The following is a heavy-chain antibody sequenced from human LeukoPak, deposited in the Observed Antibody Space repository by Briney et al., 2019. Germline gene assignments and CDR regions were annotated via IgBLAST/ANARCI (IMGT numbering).Heavy chain of an antibody. CDR2: ISSSSSYI. D-gene: IGHD6-13*01. CDR3: ARWDSRDYYYYMDV. Sequence: GGSLRLSCAASGFTFSSYSMNWARQAPGKGLEWVSSISSSSSYIYYADSVKGRFTISRDNAKNSLYLQMNSLRAEDTAVYYCARWDSRDYYYYMDVWGKGTTVTVSS. V-gene: IGHV3-21*01. CDR1: GFTFSSYS. J-gene: IGHJ6*03.